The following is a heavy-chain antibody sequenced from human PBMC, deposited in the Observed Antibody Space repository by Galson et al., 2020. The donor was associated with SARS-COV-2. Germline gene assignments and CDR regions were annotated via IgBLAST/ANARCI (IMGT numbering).Heavy chain of an antibody. CDR2: IYSTDNT. D-gene: IGHD3-10*01. J-gene: IGHJ4*02. Sequence: GGSLRLSCAASEFTVNSNYMTWLRQSPGKGLEWVSLIYSTDNTYYADSVKGRFTISRDNSKNTLYLQMNSLRAEDTAVYFCLRGGARGSGYWGQGTLVTVSS. CDR1: EFTVNSNY. V-gene: IGHV3-66*02. CDR3: LRGGARGSGY.